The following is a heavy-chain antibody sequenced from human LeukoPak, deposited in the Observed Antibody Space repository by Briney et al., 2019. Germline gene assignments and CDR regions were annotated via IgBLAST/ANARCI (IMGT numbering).Heavy chain of an antibody. Sequence: GGSLRLSCAVSGFTFSSHWMHWVRHARGKGLVWVSRIKYDASSTSYADSVKGRFTISRDNAKNTLYLQMNSLRAEDTAVYYCARGATYAYYQDYWGQGALVTVSS. J-gene: IGHJ4*02. V-gene: IGHV3-74*01. CDR1: GFTFSSHW. CDR3: ARGATYAYYQDY. D-gene: IGHD1-26*01. CDR2: IKYDASST.